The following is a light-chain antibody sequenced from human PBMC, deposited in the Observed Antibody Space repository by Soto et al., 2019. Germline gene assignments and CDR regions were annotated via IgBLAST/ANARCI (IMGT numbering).Light chain of an antibody. Sequence: DIQMTQSPFILSASVGDRVNITCRASQSISAWLAWYQQKPGKAPRLLIYKASTLTSGVPSRFSGSGSGTQCTLTISILQPDDFATYYCQQYNTYLCTFGQGTKLEIK. V-gene: IGKV1-5*03. CDR2: KAS. J-gene: IGKJ2*02. CDR3: QQYNTYLCT. CDR1: QSISAW.